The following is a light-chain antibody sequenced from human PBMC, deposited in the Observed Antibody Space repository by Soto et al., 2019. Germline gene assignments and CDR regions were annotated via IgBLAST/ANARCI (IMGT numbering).Light chain of an antibody. CDR2: AAS. CDR3: QQSYGNPG. CDR1: QSIGFF. Sequence: DIQMTQSPSSLSASVGDRVAITCRASQSIGFFLNWYHQKPGKAPKLLIYAASSLQSGVPSRFSGSGSGTDFTLTITSLQPEDFRTYYCQQSYGNPGFAPGTKVDIK. J-gene: IGKJ3*01. V-gene: IGKV1-39*01.